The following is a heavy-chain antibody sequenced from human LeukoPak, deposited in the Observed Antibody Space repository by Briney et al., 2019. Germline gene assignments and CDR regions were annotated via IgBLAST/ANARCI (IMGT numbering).Heavy chain of an antibody. CDR3: ARERMTGIGFDY. CDR1: GFTFSSYW. J-gene: IGHJ4*02. Sequence: PGGSLRLSCAASGFTFSSYWMHWVRQAPGKGLVWVSRINSDGSSTSYADSVKGRFTISRDNAKNTLYLQMNSLRAEDTAVYYCARERMTGIGFDYWGQGTLVTVSS. CDR2: INSDGSST. D-gene: IGHD2-15*01. V-gene: IGHV3-74*01.